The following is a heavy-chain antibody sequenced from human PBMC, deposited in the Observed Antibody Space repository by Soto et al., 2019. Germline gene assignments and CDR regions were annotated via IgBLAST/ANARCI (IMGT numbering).Heavy chain of an antibody. V-gene: IGHV2-5*02. CDR1: GFSLSNTGVR. CDR3: AHHWNPYFDY. J-gene: IGHJ4*02. D-gene: IGHD1-1*01. CDR2: IYWDEDK. Sequence: SGPTLVNPTQTLTLTFTFSGFSLSNTGVRVGWIRQPPGKALEWLAVIYWDEDKLYSPSLKSRLTITKDTSKNQVVLTMTNMDPIDTATYYCAHHWNPYFDYWGQGTLVTVSS.